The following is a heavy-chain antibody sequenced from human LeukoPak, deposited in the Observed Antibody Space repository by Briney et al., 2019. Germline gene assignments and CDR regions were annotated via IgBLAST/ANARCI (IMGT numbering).Heavy chain of an antibody. J-gene: IGHJ6*02. CDR2: IKQDGSEK. CDR3: ARVDYYDTHYGMDV. D-gene: IGHD3-22*01. CDR1: GFTFSSYW. Sequence: HPGGYLRLSCAASGFTFSSYWMSWVRQAPGKGLEWVANIKQDGSEKYYVDSVKGRFTISRDNAKNSLYLQMNSLRAEDTAVYYCARVDYYDTHYGMDVWGQGTTVTVSS. V-gene: IGHV3-7*01.